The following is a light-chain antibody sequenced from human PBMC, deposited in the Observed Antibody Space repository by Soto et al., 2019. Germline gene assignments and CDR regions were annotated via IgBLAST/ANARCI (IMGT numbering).Light chain of an antibody. Sequence: DIQMTQSPATLSVSLGDRVTITCRASQSISSWLAWYQQKPGQAPKLLIYDASSLPSGVPARFSGSGSGTDFTLTISSLEPEDFAVYYCQQYNSYPRTFGQGTKVDIK. CDR2: DAS. CDR1: QSISSW. V-gene: IGKV1-5*01. CDR3: QQYNSYPRT. J-gene: IGKJ1*01.